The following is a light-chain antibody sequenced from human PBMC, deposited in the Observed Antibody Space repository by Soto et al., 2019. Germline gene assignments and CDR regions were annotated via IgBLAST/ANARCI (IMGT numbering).Light chain of an antibody. CDR2: DAS. V-gene: IGKV1-5*01. J-gene: IGKJ1*01. CDR1: QSISSW. Sequence: DIQMTQSPSTLYASVGDRVTITCRASQSISSWLAWYQQKPGKAPKVLIYDASSLESGVPSRFSGSGFGTEFTLTIISLQPDDFATYFCQQYNSYSAWTFGQGTKVEIK. CDR3: QQYNSYSAWT.